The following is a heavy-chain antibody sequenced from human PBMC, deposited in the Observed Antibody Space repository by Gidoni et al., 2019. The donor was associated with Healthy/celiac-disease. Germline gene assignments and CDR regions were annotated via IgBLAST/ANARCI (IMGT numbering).Heavy chain of an antibody. CDR2: ISWNSGSI. CDR3: ASNPSSSWNGLSY. D-gene: IGHD6-13*01. Sequence: EVQLVESGGGLVQPGRSLRLSCEASGFTVDDYAMHWVRQAPGKGLEWVSGISWNSGSIGYADSVKGRFTISRDNAKNSLYLQMNSLRAEDTALYYCASNPSSSWNGLSYWGQGTLVTVSS. V-gene: IGHV3-9*01. CDR1: GFTVDDYA. J-gene: IGHJ4*02.